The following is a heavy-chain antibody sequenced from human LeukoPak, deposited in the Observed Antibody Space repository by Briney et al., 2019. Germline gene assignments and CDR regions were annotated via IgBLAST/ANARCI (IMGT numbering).Heavy chain of an antibody. D-gene: IGHD5-12*01. CDR1: GGSISSYY. Sequence: SETLSLTCTVSGGSISSYYWSWIRQPPGKGLEWIGYIYYSGSTNYNPSLKSRVTISVDTSKNQFSLKLSSVTAADTAVYYCARGPRISSGYDFNYWGQGTLVTVSS. J-gene: IGHJ4*02. CDR2: IYYSGST. V-gene: IGHV4-59*01. CDR3: ARGPRISSGYDFNY.